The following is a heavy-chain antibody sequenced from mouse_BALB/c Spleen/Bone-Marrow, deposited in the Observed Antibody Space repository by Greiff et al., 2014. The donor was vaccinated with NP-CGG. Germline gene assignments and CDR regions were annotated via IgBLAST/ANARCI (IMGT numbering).Heavy chain of an antibody. CDR3: TRGYYPYYYAMDY. D-gene: IGHD2-3*01. Sequence: LQQSGSELVRPGASVKLSCKASGYTFTSYWMHWVKQRHGQGLEWIRNIYPGSGSTNYDEKFKSKGTLTVDTSSSTAYMHLSSLTSEDSAVYYCTRGYYPYYYAMDYWGQGTSVTVSS. V-gene: IGHV1S22*01. CDR2: IYPGSGST. J-gene: IGHJ4*01. CDR1: GYTFTSYW.